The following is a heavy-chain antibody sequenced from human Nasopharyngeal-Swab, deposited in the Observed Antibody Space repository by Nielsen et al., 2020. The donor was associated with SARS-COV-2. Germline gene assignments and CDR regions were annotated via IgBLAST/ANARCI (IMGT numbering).Heavy chain of an antibody. J-gene: IGHJ5*02. CDR3: ATGSIAVAGTYWFDP. CDR2: FAPEDGET. V-gene: IGHV1-24*01. Sequence: ASVKLSCKVSGYIVTEIFIHWVRQAPGKGLEWMGGFAPEDGETIYAQKFRGRLTMTADTARDTGYMELSSLRSEDTAVYYCATGSIAVAGTYWFDPWGQGTLVTVSS. CDR1: GYIVTEIF. D-gene: IGHD6-19*01.